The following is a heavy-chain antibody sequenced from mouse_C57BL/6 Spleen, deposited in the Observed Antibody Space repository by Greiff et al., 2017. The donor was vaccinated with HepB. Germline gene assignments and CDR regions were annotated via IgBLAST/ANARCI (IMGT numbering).Heavy chain of an antibody. J-gene: IGHJ3*01. CDR2: IYPGDGDT. CDR3: ASDGSSYEAWFAY. V-gene: IGHV1-80*01. Sequence: VQLQQSGAELVKPGASVKISCKASGYAFSSYWMNWVKQRPGKGLEWIGQIYPGDGDTNYNGKFKGKATLTADKSSSTAYMQLSSLTSEDSAVYCCASDGSSYEAWFAYWGQGTLVTVSA. CDR1: GYAFSSYW. D-gene: IGHD1-1*01.